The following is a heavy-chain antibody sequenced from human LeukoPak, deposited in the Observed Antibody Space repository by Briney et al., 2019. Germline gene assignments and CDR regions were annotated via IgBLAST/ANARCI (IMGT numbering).Heavy chain of an antibody. CDR3: ARAAPGYSSSWYHLDY. Sequence: PGGSLRLSCAASGFTVSSTYMSWVRQAPGKGLEWVSVIYSGGSRYSADSAKGRFTISRDNSKNTLYLQLNSLRAKDTAVDYCARAAPGYSSSWYHLDYWGQGTLVTVSS. CDR2: IYSGGSR. V-gene: IGHV3-53*01. J-gene: IGHJ4*02. CDR1: GFTVSSTY. D-gene: IGHD6-13*01.